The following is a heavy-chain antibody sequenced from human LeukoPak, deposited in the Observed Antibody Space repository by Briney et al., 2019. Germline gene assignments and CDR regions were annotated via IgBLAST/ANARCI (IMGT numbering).Heavy chain of an antibody. D-gene: IGHD1-26*01. CDR2: IRSSSRSK. CDR1: GVTFSSFS. Sequence: GGSLRLSCETSGVTFSSFSLNWVRQAPGKGLEWLSYIRSSSRSKYYADSVKGRFIVSRDNAKNSLYLQMDSLRAEDTALYYCASQSSGSSTRAPDFWGQGTLVTVSS. V-gene: IGHV3-48*04. CDR3: ASQSSGSSTRAPDF. J-gene: IGHJ4*02.